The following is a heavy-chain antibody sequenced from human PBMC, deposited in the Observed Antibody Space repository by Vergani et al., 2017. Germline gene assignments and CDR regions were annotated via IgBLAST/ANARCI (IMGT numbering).Heavy chain of an antibody. CDR3: ARRGSGSFRGEYYVDH. J-gene: IGHJ4*02. D-gene: IGHD1-26*01. CDR1: GYNFNGYY. Sequence: QIHLVQSEAEVKKPGASVKVSCKGSGYNFNGYYIHWVRQAPGQGLEWMGWINPNSRGTKSPQRFQGKVTMTRDTSISAVYMELNNVTSDDTAVYYCARRGSGSFRGEYYVDHWGQGTLVAVSS. V-gene: IGHV1-2*02. CDR2: INPNSRGT.